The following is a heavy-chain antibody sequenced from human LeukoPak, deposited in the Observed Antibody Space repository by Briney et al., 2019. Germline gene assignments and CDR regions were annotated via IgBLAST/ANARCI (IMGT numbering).Heavy chain of an antibody. J-gene: IGHJ4*02. CDR1: GFTLSIYW. D-gene: IGHD3-22*01. CDR3: AKGTYDSRGHFDY. CDR2: INQDGSEK. V-gene: IGHV3-7*03. Sequence: GGSLRLSCEASGFTLSIYWMSWVRQAPGKGLEWVANINQDGSEKYYVDSVKGRFTISRDNAKKSLYLQMNSLRVEDTAAYYCAKGTYDSRGHFDYWGQGTLVSVSS.